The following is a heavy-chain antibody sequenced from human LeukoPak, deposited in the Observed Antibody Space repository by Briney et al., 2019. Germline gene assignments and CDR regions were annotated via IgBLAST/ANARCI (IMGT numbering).Heavy chain of an antibody. V-gene: IGHV3-53*01. J-gene: IGHJ3*02. D-gene: IGHD3-22*01. Sequence: GGSLRLSCTASGFTFSGYSMNWVRQAPGKGLEWVSVIYSGGSTYYADSVKGRFTISRDNSKNTLYLQMNSLRAEDTAVYYCARDSSGYYFAFDIWGQGTMVTVSS. CDR3: ARDSSGYYFAFDI. CDR1: GFTFSGYS. CDR2: IYSGGST.